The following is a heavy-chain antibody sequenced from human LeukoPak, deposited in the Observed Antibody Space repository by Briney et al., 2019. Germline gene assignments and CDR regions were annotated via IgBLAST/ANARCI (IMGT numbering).Heavy chain of an antibody. D-gene: IGHD3-3*02. CDR3: ARHYWNGYLFDY. CDR2: INHSGST. V-gene: IGHV4-34*01. CDR1: GGSFSGYY. Sequence: SETLSLTCAVYGGSFSGYYWSWIRQPPGKGLEWIGEINHSGSTNYNPSLKSRVTISVDTSKNQFSLKLSSVTAADTAVYYCARHYWNGYLFDYWGQGTLVTVSS. J-gene: IGHJ4*02.